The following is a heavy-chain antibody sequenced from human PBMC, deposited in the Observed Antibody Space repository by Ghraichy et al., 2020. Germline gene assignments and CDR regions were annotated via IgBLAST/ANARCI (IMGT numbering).Heavy chain of an antibody. Sequence: ASVKVSCKASGYTFTSYDINWVRQATGQGLEWMGWMNPNSGNTGYAQKFQGRVTMTRNTSISTAYMELSSLRSEDTAVYYCARDGRPYGGKGYYYYGMDVWGQGTTVTVSS. J-gene: IGHJ6*02. CDR3: ARDGRPYGGKGYYYYGMDV. CDR2: MNPNSGNT. V-gene: IGHV1-8*01. D-gene: IGHD4-23*01. CDR1: GYTFTSYD.